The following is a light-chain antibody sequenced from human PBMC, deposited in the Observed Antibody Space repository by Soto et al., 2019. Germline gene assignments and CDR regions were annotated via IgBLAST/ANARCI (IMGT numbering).Light chain of an antibody. Sequence: DIQMTQSPPSLSASVGDRVTITCRASQSISSYLNWYQQTPGKAPKLLIYAASSLQSGVPSRFSGSGSGTDFTLTISRLQPEDFATYYCQQSYSSPRTFGQGTKVDIK. V-gene: IGKV1-39*01. CDR2: AAS. CDR1: QSISSY. J-gene: IGKJ1*01. CDR3: QQSYSSPRT.